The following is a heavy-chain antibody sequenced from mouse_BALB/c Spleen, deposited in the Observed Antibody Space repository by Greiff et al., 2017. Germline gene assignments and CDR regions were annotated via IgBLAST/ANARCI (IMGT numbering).Heavy chain of an antibody. D-gene: IGHD2-14*01. J-gene: IGHJ4*01. CDR2: INSNGGST. Sequence: DVKLVESGGGLVKLGGSLKLSCAASGFTFSSYYMSWVRQTPEKRLELVAAINSNGGSTYYPDTVKGRFTISRDNAKNTLYLQMSSLKSEDTALYYCARHGYRYDGEAMDYWGQGTSVTVSS. CDR1: GFTFSSYY. V-gene: IGHV5-6-2*01. CDR3: ARHGYRYDGEAMDY.